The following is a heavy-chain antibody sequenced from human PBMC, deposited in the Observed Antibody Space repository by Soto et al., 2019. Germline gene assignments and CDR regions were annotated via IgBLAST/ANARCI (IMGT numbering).Heavy chain of an antibody. D-gene: IGHD4-4*01. V-gene: IGHV3-23*05. CDR1: GLSLTNYA. CDR2: IDVLDGR. CDR3: SDWRAGGPVNFDH. Sequence: EVQILESGGDLVQPGGSLSLSCVVSGLSLTNYAIGWVRQAPGMGLECVSTIDVLDGRWYSDSVKGRFSISRDISRNTVYLQMSSLRVEDKAIYFCSDWRAGGPVNFDHWGPGTLVTVPS. J-gene: IGHJ4*02.